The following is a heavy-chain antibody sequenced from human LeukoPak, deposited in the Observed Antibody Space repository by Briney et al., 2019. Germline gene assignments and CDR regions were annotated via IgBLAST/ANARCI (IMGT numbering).Heavy chain of an antibody. CDR1: GFTFSSYA. CDR2: ISGSGGST. Sequence: PGGSLRLSCAAFGFTFSSYAMSWVRQAPGKGLEWVSAISGSGGSTYYADSVKGRFTISRDNSKNTLYLQMNSLRAEDTAVYYCAKGRGGSGSYYLDYDYWGQGTLVTVSS. D-gene: IGHD3-10*01. CDR3: AKGRGGSGSYYLDYDY. J-gene: IGHJ4*02. V-gene: IGHV3-23*01.